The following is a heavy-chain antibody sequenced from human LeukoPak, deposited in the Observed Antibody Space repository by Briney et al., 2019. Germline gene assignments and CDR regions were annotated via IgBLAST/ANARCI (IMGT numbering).Heavy chain of an antibody. V-gene: IGHV3-74*01. CDR3: ARFGALHGGSYFSP. Sequence: PGGSLRLSCAASGFIFNNYWMYWARQAPGKGPVWVSRISADGSVTTYADAMKGRFTISRDNAKNLLYLQMSSLRVEDAAVYYCARFGALHGGSYFSPWGQGTLVTVSS. D-gene: IGHD1-26*01. CDR2: ISADGSVT. CDR1: GFIFNNYW. J-gene: IGHJ5*02.